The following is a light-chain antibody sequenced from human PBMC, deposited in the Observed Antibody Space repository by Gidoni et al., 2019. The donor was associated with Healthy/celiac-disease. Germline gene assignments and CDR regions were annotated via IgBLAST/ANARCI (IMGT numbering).Light chain of an antibody. V-gene: IGKV3-20*01. CDR2: GAS. Sequence: LSLSPGERATLSCRASQSVSSSYLAWYQQKPGQAPRLLIYGASSRATGIPDRFSGSGSGTDFTLTISRLEPEDFAVYYCQQYGRAFGQGTKVEIK. CDR1: QSVSSSY. CDR3: QQYGRA. J-gene: IGKJ1*01.